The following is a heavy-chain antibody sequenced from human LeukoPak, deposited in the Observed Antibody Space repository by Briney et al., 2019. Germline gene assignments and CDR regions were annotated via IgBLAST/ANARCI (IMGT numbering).Heavy chain of an antibody. CDR2: IIPILGIA. CDR3: ARIRLVDGYNWSEDDY. V-gene: IGHV1-69*04. D-gene: IGHD5-24*01. Sequence: ASVKVSCRASGGTFSSYAISWVRQAPGQGLEWMGRIIPILGIANYAQKFQGRVTITADKSTSTAYMELSSLRSEDTAVYYCARIRLVDGYNWSEDDYWGQGTLVTVSS. J-gene: IGHJ4*02. CDR1: GGTFSSYA.